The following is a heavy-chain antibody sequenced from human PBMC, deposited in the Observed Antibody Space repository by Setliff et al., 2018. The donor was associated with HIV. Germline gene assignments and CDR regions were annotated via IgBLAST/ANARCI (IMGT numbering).Heavy chain of an antibody. CDR1: GDSLRSTNSY. J-gene: IGHJ2*01. Sequence: SETLSLTCTVSGDSLRSTNSYWGWIRQPPGKALEWIGTIYYTGSAFYNPSLKSRVTMSVDTSKSQFSLGLTLVTAADTAIYDCARVQRGRGYSHGHWYFDLWGRGTLVTVSS. CDR2: IYYTGSA. V-gene: IGHV4-39*07. D-gene: IGHD5-18*01. CDR3: ARVQRGRGYSHGHWYFDL.